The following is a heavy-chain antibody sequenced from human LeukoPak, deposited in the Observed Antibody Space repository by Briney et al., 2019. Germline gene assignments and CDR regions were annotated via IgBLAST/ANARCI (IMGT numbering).Heavy chain of an antibody. Sequence: GGSVRLLCAAWGLTVSSNHMSGVRQSTGKGLNWVTIIYSGGTTYYADSVKGRFTISRDNSKNTLYLQMNSLRAEDTAVYYCARDADYGGSPDAFDIWGRGTIVTVSS. J-gene: IGHJ3*02. CDR3: ARDADYGGSPDAFDI. CDR1: GLTVSSNH. D-gene: IGHD4-23*01. CDR2: IYSGGTT. V-gene: IGHV3-53*01.